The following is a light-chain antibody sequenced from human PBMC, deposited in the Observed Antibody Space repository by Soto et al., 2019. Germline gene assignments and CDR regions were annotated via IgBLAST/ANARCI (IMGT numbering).Light chain of an antibody. CDR1: QSISSS. V-gene: IGKV3-15*01. Sequence: EIVMTQSPATLSVSPGERATLSRRASQSISSSLAWYQHKPGQAPRLLIYGASTRATGVSARFSGSVSGTEFTLTISNLQSEDFAVYYCQQYYRWRTFGQGTKVEF. CDR2: GAS. J-gene: IGKJ1*01. CDR3: QQYYRWRT.